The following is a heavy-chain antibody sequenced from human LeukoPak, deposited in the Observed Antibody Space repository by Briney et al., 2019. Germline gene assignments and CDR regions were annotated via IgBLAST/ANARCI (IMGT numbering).Heavy chain of an antibody. CDR1: GFTFDDYG. CDR3: AKDFDSGGYYYEIYFDY. Sequence: GGSLRLSCAASGFTFDDYGMSWVRQAPGKGLEWVSGINWNGGSTGYADSVKGRFTISRDNYKKTLYLQMNSLRVEDTAVYYCAKDFDSGGYYYEIYFDYWGQGALVTVSS. J-gene: IGHJ4*02. CDR2: INWNGGST. V-gene: IGHV3-20*04. D-gene: IGHD3-22*01.